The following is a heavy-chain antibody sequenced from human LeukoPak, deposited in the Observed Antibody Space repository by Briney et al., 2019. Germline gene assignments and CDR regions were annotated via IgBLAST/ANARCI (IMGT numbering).Heavy chain of an antibody. D-gene: IGHD1-26*01. V-gene: IGHV4-38-2*01. CDR1: GYSISSGYY. J-gene: IGHJ4*02. CDR3: ARGFPYSGSQP. Sequence: SETLSLTCAVSGYSISSGYYWGWIRQPPGKGLEWIGSIYHSGTTYYNPSLKSRDTISVDTSKNHFSLRLGSVTAADTAVYFCARGFPYSGSQPWGQGTLVTVSS. CDR2: IYHSGTT.